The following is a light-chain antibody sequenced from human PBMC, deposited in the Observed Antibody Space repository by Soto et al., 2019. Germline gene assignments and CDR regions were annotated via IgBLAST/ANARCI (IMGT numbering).Light chain of an antibody. J-gene: IGKJ1*01. Sequence: EIVLTQSPGTLSLSPGERATLSCRASQTVSSNYLAWYQQKPGQAPRLLIYGASSRATDIPDRFSGSGSGTDFTLTISRLEPEDFATYYCQQYNVYWTFGQGTKVDI. CDR2: GAS. CDR3: QQYNVYWT. CDR1: QTVSSNY. V-gene: IGKV3-20*01.